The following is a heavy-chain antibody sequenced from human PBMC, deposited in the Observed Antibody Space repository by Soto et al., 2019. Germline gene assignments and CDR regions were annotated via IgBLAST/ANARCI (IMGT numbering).Heavy chain of an antibody. CDR2: FDPEDGET. CDR3: ATLRGYQLPMHYYYYGMDV. V-gene: IGHV1-24*01. J-gene: IGHJ6*02. D-gene: IGHD2-2*01. CDR1: GYTLTELS. Sequence: ASVKVSCKVSGYTLTELSMHWVRQAPGKGLEWMGGFDPEDGETIYAQKFQGRVTMTEDTSTDTAYMELSSLRSEDTAVYYCATLRGYQLPMHYYYYGMDVWGQGTTVNVSS.